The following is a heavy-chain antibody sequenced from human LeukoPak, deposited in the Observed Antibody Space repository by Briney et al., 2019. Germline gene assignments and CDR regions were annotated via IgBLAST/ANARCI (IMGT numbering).Heavy chain of an antibody. CDR1: GGSFSGYY. V-gene: IGHV4-34*01. Sequence: SETLSLTCAVYGGSFSGYYWSWIRQPPGKGLEWIEEINHSGSTNYNPSLKSRVTISVDTSKNQFSLKLSSVTAADTAVYYCARGWAAATFDYWGQGTLVTVSS. CDR3: ARGWAAATFDY. D-gene: IGHD2-15*01. J-gene: IGHJ4*02. CDR2: INHSGST.